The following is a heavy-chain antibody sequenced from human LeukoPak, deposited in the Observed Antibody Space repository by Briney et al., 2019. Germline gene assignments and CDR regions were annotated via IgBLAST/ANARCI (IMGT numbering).Heavy chain of an antibody. CDR3: ARAAVVLVAATPYYYYMDV. V-gene: IGHV1-69*02. Sequence: SVKVSCKASGGTFSSYTISWVRQAPGQGLEWMGRIIPILGIANYAQKFQGRVTITADKSTSTAYMELSSLRSEDTAVYYCARAAVVLVAATPYYYYMDVWGKGTTVTVSS. J-gene: IGHJ6*03. CDR1: GGTFSSYT. D-gene: IGHD2-15*01. CDR2: IIPILGIA.